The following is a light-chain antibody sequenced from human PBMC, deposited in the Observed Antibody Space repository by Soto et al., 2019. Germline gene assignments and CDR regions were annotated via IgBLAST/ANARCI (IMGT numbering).Light chain of an antibody. J-gene: IGKJ1*01. V-gene: IGKV3-15*01. CDR1: QSVSSS. CDR2: GAS. Sequence: EMVMTQSPVTLSVSPGERATLSCRASQSVSSSLAWYQQKPGQAPRLLIYGASTRATGIPARFSGSGSGTEFTLTISSLQSEDFAVYYCQQYGSPRRTFGQGTKVDIK. CDR3: QQYGSPRRT.